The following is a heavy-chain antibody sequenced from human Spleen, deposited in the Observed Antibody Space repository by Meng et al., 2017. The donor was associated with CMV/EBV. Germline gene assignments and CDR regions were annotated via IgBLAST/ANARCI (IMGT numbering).Heavy chain of an antibody. CDR3: ARGYIVVVPAAESWFDP. Sequence: TFTSYCMHWVRQAAGKGLEWMGIINPSGGSTSYAQKFQGRVTMTRDTSTSTVYMELSSLRSEDTAVYYCARGYIVVVPAAESWFDPWGQGTLVTVSS. V-gene: IGHV1-46*01. CDR1: TFTSYC. D-gene: IGHD2-2*01. J-gene: IGHJ5*02. CDR2: INPSGGST.